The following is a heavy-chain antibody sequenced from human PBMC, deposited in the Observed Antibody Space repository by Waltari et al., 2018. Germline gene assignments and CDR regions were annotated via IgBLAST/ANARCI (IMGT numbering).Heavy chain of an antibody. V-gene: IGHV1-69*12. J-gene: IGHJ6*03. CDR2: IIPNFSTA. Sequence: QVQLVQSGAEVKKPGSSVKVSCKASGGTFSSYAISWVRQAPGQGLEWMGGIIPNFSTANYAQKCQGRVRITADESTSTAYMELSSLRSEDTAVYYCARSNYYYYYMDVWGKGTTVTISS. CDR3: ARSNYYYYYMDV. CDR1: GGTFSSYA.